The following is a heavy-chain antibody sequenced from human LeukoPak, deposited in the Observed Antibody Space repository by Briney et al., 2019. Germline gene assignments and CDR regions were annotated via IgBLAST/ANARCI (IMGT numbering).Heavy chain of an antibody. CDR1: GFTFSSYS. Sequence: GGSLRLSCAASGFTFSSYSMNWVRQAPGKGLEWVSYISSSSSTIYYADSVRGRFTISRDNAENSLYLQMNSLRDEDTAVYYCARDPYSGGYGAYYYYYMDVWGKGTTVTVSS. D-gene: IGHD6-19*01. J-gene: IGHJ6*03. CDR2: ISSSSSTI. CDR3: ARDPYSGGYGAYYYYYMDV. V-gene: IGHV3-48*02.